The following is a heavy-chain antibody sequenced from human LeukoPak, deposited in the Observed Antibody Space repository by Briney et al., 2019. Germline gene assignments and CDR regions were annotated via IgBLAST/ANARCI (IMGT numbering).Heavy chain of an antibody. Sequence: ASVKVSCKASGYTFTSYAMHWVRQAPGQRLEWMGWINAGNGNTKYSQEFQGRVTITRDTSASTAYMELSSLRSEDTAVYYCARGSRLRVGASPANWFDPWGQGTLVTVSS. CDR3: ARGSRLRVGASPANWFDP. CDR2: INAGNGNT. D-gene: IGHD1-26*01. CDR1: GYTFTSYA. J-gene: IGHJ5*02. V-gene: IGHV1-3*01.